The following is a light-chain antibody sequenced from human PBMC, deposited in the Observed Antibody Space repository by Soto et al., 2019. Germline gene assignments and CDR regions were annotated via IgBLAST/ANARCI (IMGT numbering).Light chain of an antibody. J-gene: IGKJ4*01. CDR1: QSVSSN. CDR3: QQYNKWPLT. V-gene: IGKV3D-15*01. Sequence: EIVMTQSPATLSVSPGERATLSCRASQSVSSNLAWYQQKPGQASRLLISGASTRATGIPARFSGSGSGTEFTLTISSLQSEDFAVYYCQQYNKWPLTFGGGTKVEIK. CDR2: GAS.